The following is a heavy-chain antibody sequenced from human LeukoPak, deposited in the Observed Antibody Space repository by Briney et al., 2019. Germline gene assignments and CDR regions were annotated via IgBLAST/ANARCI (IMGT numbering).Heavy chain of an antibody. V-gene: IGHV1-46*01. J-gene: IGHJ4*02. D-gene: IGHD6-13*01. CDR2: INPSGGST. Sequence: ASVKDSCKASGYTLTSYYIHWVRQAPGQGLEGMGIINPSGGSTSYVQKFQGRVTMTRDTSTSTVYMELSSLRSEDTAVYYCARIAAAATPAFDFWGQGTLVTVSS. CDR3: ARIAAAATPAFDF. CDR1: GYTLTSYY.